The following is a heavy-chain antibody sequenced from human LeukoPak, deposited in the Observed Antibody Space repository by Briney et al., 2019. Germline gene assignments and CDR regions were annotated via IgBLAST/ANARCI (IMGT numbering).Heavy chain of an antibody. D-gene: IGHD1-26*01. J-gene: IGHJ4*02. Sequence: GGSLRLSCAASGFTFSSYGMHWGRQAPGKGLEWVAFIRYDGSNKYYADSVKGRFTISRDNSKNTLYLQMNSLRAEDTAVYYCAKDQGGGSPYHFLFDYWGQGTLVTVSS. V-gene: IGHV3-30*02. CDR2: IRYDGSNK. CDR1: GFTFSSYG. CDR3: AKDQGGGSPYHFLFDY.